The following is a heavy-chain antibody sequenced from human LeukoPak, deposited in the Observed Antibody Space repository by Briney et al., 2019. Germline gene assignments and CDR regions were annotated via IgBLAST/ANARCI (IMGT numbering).Heavy chain of an antibody. CDR1: GGTFSSYA. CDR2: IIPIFGTT. CDR3: ASLRDRDYGAIYGMDV. Sequence: SVKVSCKASGGTFSSYAISWVRQAPGQGLEWMGGIIPIFGTTNYAQKFQGRVTITADKSTSTAYMELSSLRSEDTAVYYCASLRDRDYGAIYGMDVWGKGTTVTVSS. D-gene: IGHD4-17*01. J-gene: IGHJ6*04. V-gene: IGHV1-69*06.